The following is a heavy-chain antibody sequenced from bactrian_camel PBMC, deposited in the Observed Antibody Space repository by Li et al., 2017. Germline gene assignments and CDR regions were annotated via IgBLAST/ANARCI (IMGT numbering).Heavy chain of an antibody. CDR2: IDTDGST. CDR3: AANVAIFPTGDCGDVEQGEYGY. CDR1: GFDRFDNPD. Sequence: HVQLVESGGGSVQAGGSLTLSCQASGFDRFDNPDMGWYRQAPGQDCELVSDIDTDGSTYYAQSVKGRFTFSRDIAKKTTYLRMNGLKPEDTAVYYCAANVAIFPTGDCGDVEQGEYGYWGEGTQVTVS. V-gene: IGHV3S53*01. J-gene: IGHJ4*01. D-gene: IGHD1*01.